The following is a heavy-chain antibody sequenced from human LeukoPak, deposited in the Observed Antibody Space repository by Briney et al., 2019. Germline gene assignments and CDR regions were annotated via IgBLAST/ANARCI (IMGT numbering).Heavy chain of an antibody. CDR3: SIDIGYSGSRRPMGWFDP. J-gene: IGHJ5*02. D-gene: IGHD3-10*01. V-gene: IGHV1-24*01. CDR1: GHSLTRLS. Sequence: ASVKVSCKVSGHSLTRLSIHWVRQAPGKGLEWMGGFDPDNGETVYAQKFQGRVIMTDDTSTDTTYMELSGLRSDDTAIYYCSIDIGYSGSRRPMGWFDPWGQGTLVTVSS. CDR2: FDPDNGET.